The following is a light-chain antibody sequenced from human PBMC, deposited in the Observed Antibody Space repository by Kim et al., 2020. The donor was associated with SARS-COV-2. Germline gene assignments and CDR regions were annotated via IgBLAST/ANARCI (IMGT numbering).Light chain of an antibody. V-gene: IGLV8-61*01. CDR2: STN. CDR3: VLFLGYGISV. CDR1: SGSVSLGNY. J-gene: IGLJ3*02. Sequence: QTVVTQEPSFSVSPGGTITLTCGLTSGSVSLGNYPSWYQQTPGQAPRTLVYSTNTRSSGVPDRFSGSILGNKAALTITGAQADDESDYYCVLFLGYGISVFGGGTKVTVL.